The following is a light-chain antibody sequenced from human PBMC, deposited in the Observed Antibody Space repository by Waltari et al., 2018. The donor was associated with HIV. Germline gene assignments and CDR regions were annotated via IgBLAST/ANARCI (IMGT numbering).Light chain of an antibody. J-gene: IGLJ2*01. V-gene: IGLV2-8*01. CDR3: SSYAGSNNVV. CDR1: SSDVGTYNY. CDR2: EVT. Sequence: QSALTQPPSASGSAGQSVSISCTGTSSDVGTYNYVSWYRQHPGKAPKLMVYEVTKRPSGVPDRFSGSKSDNTASLTVSGLQAEDEADYYCSSYAGSNNVVFGGGTKLTVL.